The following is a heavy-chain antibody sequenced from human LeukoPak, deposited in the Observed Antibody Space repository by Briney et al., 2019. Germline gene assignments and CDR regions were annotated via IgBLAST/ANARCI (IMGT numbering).Heavy chain of an antibody. Sequence: SETLSLTCTVSGGSISSGAYYWIWIRQHPGKGLAWIGYIYYSGTTYYNPSLKSRVTISVDTSKNQFSLKLSSVTAADTAVYYCARSGRIQAWTLDYWGQGTLVTVSS. CDR3: ARSGRIQAWTLDY. J-gene: IGHJ4*02. V-gene: IGHV4-31*03. D-gene: IGHD5-18*01. CDR2: IYYSGTT. CDR1: GGSISSGAYY.